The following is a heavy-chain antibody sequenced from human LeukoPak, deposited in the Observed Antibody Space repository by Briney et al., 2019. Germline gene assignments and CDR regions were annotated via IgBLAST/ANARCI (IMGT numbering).Heavy chain of an antibody. J-gene: IGHJ6*02. V-gene: IGHV4-59*01. D-gene: IGHD3-10*01. CDR2: IYYSGST. CDR3: ARVGGSGNYYYNGMDV. CDR1: GGSISSYY. Sequence: SETLSLTCTVSGGSISSYYWSWIRQPPGKGLEWIGYIYYSGSTNYNPSLKSRVTISVDTSKNQFSLKLSSVTAADTAVYYCARVGGSGNYYYNGMDVGGQGPTVTVSS.